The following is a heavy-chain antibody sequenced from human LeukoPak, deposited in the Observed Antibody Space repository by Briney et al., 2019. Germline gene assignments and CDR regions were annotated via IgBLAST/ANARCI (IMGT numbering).Heavy chain of an antibody. CDR1: GFTVSSNY. D-gene: IGHD2-2*01. CDR2: IYSGGST. V-gene: IGHV3-53*01. J-gene: IGHJ4*02. Sequence: GGSLRLSCAASGFTVSSNYMSWVRQAPGKGLEWVSVIYSGGSTYYADSVKGRFTISRDNSKNTLYLQMNSLRAEDTAVYYCAKLSIVPAATPGINWGQGTLVTVSS. CDR3: AKLSIVPAATPGIN.